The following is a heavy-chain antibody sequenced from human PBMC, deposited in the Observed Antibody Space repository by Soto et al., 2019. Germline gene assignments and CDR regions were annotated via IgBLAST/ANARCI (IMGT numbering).Heavy chain of an antibody. CDR3: AREVSAAFDI. Sequence: QVQLQEPGPGLVKPSGTLSLTCADSGCSITSSNWWSWVRQPPGKGLEWIGEIYPSGSTNYNPYLKSRVTRSVDKSKNQFSLKLSSVTAADTAVYYCAREVSAAFDIWGQGTMVTVSS. V-gene: IGHV4-4*02. CDR1: GCSITSSNW. CDR2: IYPSGST. J-gene: IGHJ3*02.